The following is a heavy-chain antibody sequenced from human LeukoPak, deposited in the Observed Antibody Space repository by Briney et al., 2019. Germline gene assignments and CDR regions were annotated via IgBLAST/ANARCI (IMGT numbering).Heavy chain of an antibody. D-gene: IGHD2-15*01. V-gene: IGHV1-18*01. J-gene: IGHJ3*02. CDR1: GYTFTSYG. CDR3: AREVYCSGGSCYPDDAFDI. Sequence: ASVKVSCKASGYTFTSYGVSWVRQAPGQGLEWMGWISAYNGNTNYAQKLQGRVTMTTDTSTSTAYMELRSLRSDDTAVYYCAREVYCSGGSCYPDDAFDIWGQGTMVTVSS. CDR2: ISAYNGNT.